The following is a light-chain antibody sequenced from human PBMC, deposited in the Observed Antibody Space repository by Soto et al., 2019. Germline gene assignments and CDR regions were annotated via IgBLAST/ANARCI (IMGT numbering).Light chain of an antibody. V-gene: IGKV3-15*01. Sequence: EIVMTQSPATLSVSPGERATLSCRASQSVSSNLAWYQQKPGQAPTLLIYGASTRATGIPARFSGSRSGTEVTLTISSLQSEDFAVYYCQQYSNWPPFTFGQGTKLEIK. CDR3: QQYSNWPPFT. CDR1: QSVSSN. CDR2: GAS. J-gene: IGKJ2*01.